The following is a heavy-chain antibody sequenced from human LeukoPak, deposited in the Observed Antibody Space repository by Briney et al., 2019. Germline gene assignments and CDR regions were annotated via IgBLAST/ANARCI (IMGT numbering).Heavy chain of an antibody. Sequence: GGSLRLSCSASGFSSSSYAMHWVRQAPGKGLEYVSAISDSGGSTYYADSVKGRFTISRDNSKNTLYLQMSSLRAEDTAVYFCVRGYSFGPYGIDVWGLGTTVTVSS. D-gene: IGHD2-15*01. CDR1: GFSSSSYA. CDR3: VRGYSFGPYGIDV. CDR2: ISDSGGST. V-gene: IGHV3-64D*09. J-gene: IGHJ6*02.